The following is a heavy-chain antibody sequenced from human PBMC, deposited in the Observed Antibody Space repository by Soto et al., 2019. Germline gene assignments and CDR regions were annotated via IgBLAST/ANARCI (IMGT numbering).Heavy chain of an antibody. J-gene: IGHJ4*02. CDR3: ARSGYSYGPFDY. V-gene: IGHV3-74*01. D-gene: IGHD5-18*01. Sequence: GGSLILSCAASGFTFSSYWMHWVRQAPGKGLVWVSRINSDGSSTSYADSVKGRFTISRDNAKNTLYLQMNSLRAEDTAVYYCARSGYSYGPFDYWGQGTLVTVSS. CDR1: GFTFSSYW. CDR2: INSDGSST.